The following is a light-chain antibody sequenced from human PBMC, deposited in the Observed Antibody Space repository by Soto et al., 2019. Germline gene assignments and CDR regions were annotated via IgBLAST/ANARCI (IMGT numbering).Light chain of an antibody. CDR2: KAS. Sequence: DIHMTQSPSTLSASVGHRVTITCRASRSIRSWLAWYQQKPGKAPKLLIYKASILEGGVPSRLRGSGYGTEFTLTISNLKHDDFASYCCQQYNTYTWTFGHGTKVDI. J-gene: IGKJ1*01. CDR1: RSIRSW. V-gene: IGKV1-5*03. CDR3: QQYNTYTWT.